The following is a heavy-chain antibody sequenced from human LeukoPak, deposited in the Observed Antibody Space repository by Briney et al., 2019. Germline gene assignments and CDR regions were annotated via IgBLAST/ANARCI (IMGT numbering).Heavy chain of an antibody. D-gene: IGHD2-15*01. J-gene: IGHJ4*02. Sequence: GRSLRLSCAASGFTFSSYAMQWVRQAPGKGLEWVAIISYDGGNKYYADSVKGRFTISRDNSKSTLYLQMNSLRGEDTAVYYCARDGCGGTCYQYYFDYWGQGTLVTVSS. CDR2: ISYDGGNK. CDR3: ARDGCGGTCYQYYFDY. V-gene: IGHV3-30-3*01. CDR1: GFTFSSYA.